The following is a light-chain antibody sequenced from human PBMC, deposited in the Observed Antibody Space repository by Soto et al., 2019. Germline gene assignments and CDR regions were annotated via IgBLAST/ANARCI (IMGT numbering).Light chain of an antibody. CDR2: AAS. J-gene: IGKJ4*01. CDR1: QGISSY. V-gene: IGKV1-9*01. Sequence: IHLTQSPSSLSASVGDRVTITCRASQGISSYLAWYQQKPGKAPKLLIYAASTLQGGVPSRFRGSRSGTDCTLTITSLQPEDFATYYCQHLNSYPLTFGGGIKVDIK. CDR3: QHLNSYPLT.